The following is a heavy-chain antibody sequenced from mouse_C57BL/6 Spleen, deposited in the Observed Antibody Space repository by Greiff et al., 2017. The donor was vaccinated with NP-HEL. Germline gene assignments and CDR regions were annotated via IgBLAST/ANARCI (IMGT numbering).Heavy chain of an antibody. CDR3: ARRTGSYYFDY. D-gene: IGHD4-1*01. CDR2: IDPSDSET. Sequence: QVQLQQPGAELVRPGSSVKLSCKASGYTFTSYWMHWVKQRPIQGLEWIGNIDPSDSETHYNQKFKDKATLTVDKSSSTAYMQLSSLTSEDSAVYYCARRTGSYYFDYWGQGTTLTVSS. CDR1: GYTFTSYW. J-gene: IGHJ2*01. V-gene: IGHV1-52*01.